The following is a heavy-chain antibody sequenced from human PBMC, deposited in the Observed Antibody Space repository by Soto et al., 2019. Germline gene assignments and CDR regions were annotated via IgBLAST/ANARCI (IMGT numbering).Heavy chain of an antibody. CDR1: GGSISSGDYY. V-gene: IGHV4-30-4*01. J-gene: IGHJ6*02. Sequence: SETLSLTCTVSGGSISSGDYYWSWIRQPPGKGLEWIGYIYYSGSTYYNPSLKSRVTISVDTSKNQFSLKLSSVTAADTAVYYCARVPPEPVYGGTFYGVDVWGQGTTVTVSS. CDR3: ARVPPEPVYGGTFYGVDV. D-gene: IGHD4-17*01. CDR2: IYYSGST.